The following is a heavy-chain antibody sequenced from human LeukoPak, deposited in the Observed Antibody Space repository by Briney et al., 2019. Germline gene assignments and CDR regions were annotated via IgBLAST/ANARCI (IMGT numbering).Heavy chain of an antibody. Sequence: GGSLRLSCAASGFPVSDNYMSWVRQAPGKGLEWVSIIYSDGTTYYADSVKGRFTISRDNSKNSLYLQMNSLRAEDTAVYYCARRAGAYSHPYDYWGQGTLVTVSS. D-gene: IGHD4/OR15-4a*01. CDR2: IYSDGTT. V-gene: IGHV3-66*04. J-gene: IGHJ4*02. CDR3: ARRAGAYSHPYDY. CDR1: GFPVSDNY.